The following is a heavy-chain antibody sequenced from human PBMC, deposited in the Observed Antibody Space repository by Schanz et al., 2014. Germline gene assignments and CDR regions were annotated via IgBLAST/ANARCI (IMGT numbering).Heavy chain of an antibody. CDR1: GYTFTSYG. D-gene: IGHD3-3*01. CDR3: ARSAGRDFWSGYYTRFDY. V-gene: IGHV1-18*01. Sequence: QVQVVQSGAELKKPGASVKVSCKASGYTFTSYGISWVRQAPGQGLEWVGWISVYTGNTKYGQKVQGRVTMTADTSTNTAYMELRSLRSDDTAVYYCARSAGRDFWSGYYTRFDYGGQGTLVTVSS. J-gene: IGHJ4*02. CDR2: ISVYTGNT.